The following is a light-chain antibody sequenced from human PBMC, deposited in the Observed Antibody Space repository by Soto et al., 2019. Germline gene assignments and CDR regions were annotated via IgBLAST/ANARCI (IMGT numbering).Light chain of an antibody. CDR3: QQRSNWPMYT. CDR2: DAS. V-gene: IGKV3-11*01. Sequence: EIVLTQSPVTLSLSPGERATLSCRASQSVSNYLAWYQQKPGQAPRLLIYDASNRATDIPARFSGSGSGTDFTLTISSLEPEDFAVYYCQQRSNWPMYTFGQGTKLEIK. CDR1: QSVSNY. J-gene: IGKJ2*01.